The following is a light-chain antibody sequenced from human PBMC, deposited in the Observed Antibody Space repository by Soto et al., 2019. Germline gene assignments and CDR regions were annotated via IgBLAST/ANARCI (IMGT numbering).Light chain of an antibody. CDR1: QGIRND. CDR3: HQLNNYPIT. V-gene: IGKV1-6*01. Sequence: AIQMTQSPSSLSASVGDRVTITCRASQGIRNDLGWYQQKPGKAPNLLIYAASSLQSGVPSRFSGSGSGTDFTLTVSSLLPEDFATYYCHQLNNYPITFGQGTRLEIK. CDR2: AAS. J-gene: IGKJ5*01.